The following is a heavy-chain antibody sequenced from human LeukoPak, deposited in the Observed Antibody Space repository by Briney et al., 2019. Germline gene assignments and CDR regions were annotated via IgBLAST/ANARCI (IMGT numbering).Heavy chain of an antibody. J-gene: IGHJ6*02. D-gene: IGHD4-17*01. CDR2: IKSKTDGGTT. CDR1: GFTFSNAW. V-gene: IGHV3-15*01. CDR3: TTKYTVTTGYYYYGMDV. Sequence: PGGSLRLSCAASGFTFSNAWMSWVRQAPGRGLEWVGRIKSKTDGGTTDYAAPVKGRFTISRDDSKNTLYLQMNSLKTEVTAVYYCTTKYTVTTGYYYYGMDVWGQGTTVTVSS.